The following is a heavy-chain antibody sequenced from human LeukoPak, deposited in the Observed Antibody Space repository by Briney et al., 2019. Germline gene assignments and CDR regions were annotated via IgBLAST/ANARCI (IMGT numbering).Heavy chain of an antibody. CDR3: ARGAGVIVVVPAAHWYFDL. D-gene: IGHD2-2*01. V-gene: IGHV1-69*06. CDR2: IIPIFGTA. Sequence: GASVKVSCKASGGTFSSYAISWVRQAPGQGLEWMGGIIPIFGTANYAQKFQGRVTITADKSTSTAYMELSSLRSEDTAVYYCARGAGVIVVVPAAHWYFDLWGRGTLVTVSS. CDR1: GGTFSSYA. J-gene: IGHJ2*01.